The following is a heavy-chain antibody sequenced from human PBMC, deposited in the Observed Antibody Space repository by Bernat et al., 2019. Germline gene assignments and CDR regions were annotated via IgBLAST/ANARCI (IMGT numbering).Heavy chain of an antibody. D-gene: IGHD5-18*01. J-gene: IGHJ4*02. CDR3: ARGLWIFDY. CDR1: GFTFMNYG. Sequence: QVQLVESGGGVVQPGRSLRLSCAASGFTFMNYGMHWVRQAPGKGLEWVAVISYDGSNKYYADSVKGRFTISRDNSKNTLYLQMNSLRAEDTAVYYCARGLWIFDYWGQGTLVTVSS. CDR2: ISYDGSNK. V-gene: IGHV3-30*03.